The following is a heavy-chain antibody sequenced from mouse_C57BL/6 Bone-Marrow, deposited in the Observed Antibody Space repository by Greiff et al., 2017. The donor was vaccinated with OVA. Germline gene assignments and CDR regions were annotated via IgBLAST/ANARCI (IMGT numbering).Heavy chain of an antibody. V-gene: IGHV1-4*01. J-gene: IGHJ3*01. CDR1: GYTFTSYS. Sequence: QVQLQQSGAELARPGASVKLSCKASGYTFTSYSMHWVKQRPGQGLEWIGDINPSSGYTKYNQKFKDKATLTADKSSSTAYMQLSSLTSEDSAVYDCGREDGSWFAYWGQGTLVTVSA. D-gene: IGHD1-1*02. CDR3: GREDGSWFAY. CDR2: INPSSGYT.